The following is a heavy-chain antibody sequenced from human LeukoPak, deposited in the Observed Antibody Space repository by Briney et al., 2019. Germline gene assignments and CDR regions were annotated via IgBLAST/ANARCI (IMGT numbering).Heavy chain of an antibody. CDR3: AKDILYEGYAFDL. V-gene: IGHV3-23*01. J-gene: IGHJ3*01. Sequence: GGSLRLSCAASGLSFGGYAMSWVRQAPGKGLEWVSSINGRGAATSSAYSVKGGFTFSKDNYNTMTLRQLKMMRPDNTALYYCAKDILYEGYAFDLWGQGTMVTVSS. CDR2: INGRGAAT. D-gene: IGHD2-2*02. CDR1: GLSFGGYA.